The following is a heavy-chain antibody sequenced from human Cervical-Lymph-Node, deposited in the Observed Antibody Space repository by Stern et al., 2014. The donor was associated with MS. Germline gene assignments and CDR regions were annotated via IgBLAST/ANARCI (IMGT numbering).Heavy chain of an antibody. D-gene: IGHD6-13*01. CDR3: ARSSETSDRWYSLGYDL. V-gene: IGHV1-69*01. CDR2: IFPVFGTP. Sequence: VQLVQSGAEVTKPGSSVKVSCKASGGTFSKVPSSWVRQAPGQGLEWMGGIFPVFGTPPYAQEFRGRVTIPADVSTSTVHMELSSLRSDDTAVYYCARSSETSDRWYSLGYDLWGQGTLVTVSS. J-gene: IGHJ5*02. CDR1: GGTFSKVP.